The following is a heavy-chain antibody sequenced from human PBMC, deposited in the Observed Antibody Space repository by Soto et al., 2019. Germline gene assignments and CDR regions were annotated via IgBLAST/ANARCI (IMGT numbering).Heavy chain of an antibody. CDR2: IWYDGSNA. J-gene: IGHJ4*02. V-gene: IGHV3-33*01. CDR1: GFTFSLFG. CDR3: AREKGSSTVGSGISQEGYFDS. D-gene: IGHD3-10*01. Sequence: QVQLVESGGGVVQPGRSLRLSCAASGFTFSLFGMHWVRQAPGKGLEWAAIIWYDGSNAYYADSVRGRFTISRDNSKNTVYLQMNSLRAEDTAVYYCAREKGSSTVGSGISQEGYFDSWGQGTLVTVSS.